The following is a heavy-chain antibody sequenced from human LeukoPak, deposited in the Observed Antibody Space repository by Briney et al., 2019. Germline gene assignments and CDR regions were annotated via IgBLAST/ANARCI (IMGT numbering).Heavy chain of an antibody. CDR1: GGSFSGDY. CDR3: ASTEGY. V-gene: IGHV4-34*01. CDR2: INHSGST. J-gene: IGHJ4*02. Sequence: SETLSLTCAVYGGSFSGDYWSWIRQPPGKGLEWIGEINHSGSTNYNSSLKSRVTISVDTSKNQFSLKLSSVTAADTAVYYCASTEGYWGQGTLVTVSS.